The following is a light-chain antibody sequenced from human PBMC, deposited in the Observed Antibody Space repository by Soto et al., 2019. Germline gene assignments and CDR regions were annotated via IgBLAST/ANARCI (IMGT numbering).Light chain of an antibody. CDR3: MQALQTLLT. Sequence: IVMTQSPLSLPVTPGERASISCRSSQSLLHSNGYKYLDCYLQKPGPSPQXXIYLGSNRASGVPDRFSVSGSGTDFTLKLSRVEAEDVGVYYRMQALQTLLTFRQGTRLEIK. CDR2: LGS. V-gene: IGKV2-28*01. CDR1: QSLLHSNGYKY. J-gene: IGKJ5*01.